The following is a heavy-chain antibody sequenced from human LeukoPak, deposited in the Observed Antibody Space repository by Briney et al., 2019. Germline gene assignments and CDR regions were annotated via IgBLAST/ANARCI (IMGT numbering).Heavy chain of an antibody. CDR3: ARDRYYYDSSDY. V-gene: IGHV4-39*07. J-gene: IGHJ4*02. Sequence: SETLSLTCTVSGGSISSSTFYWGWIRQPPGKGLEWIGTIYYSGSTFYNPSLKSRVTVSVDTSKNQFSLKLSSLTAADTAVYYCARDRYYYDSSDYWGQGTLVTVSS. CDR1: GGSISSSTFY. CDR2: IYYSGST. D-gene: IGHD3-22*01.